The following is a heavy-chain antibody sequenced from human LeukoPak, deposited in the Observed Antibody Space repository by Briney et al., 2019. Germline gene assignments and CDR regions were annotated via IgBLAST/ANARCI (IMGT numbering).Heavy chain of an antibody. CDR1: GGSFSGYY. J-gene: IGHJ6*03. V-gene: IGHV4-34*01. CDR3: ASAIYYYNMDI. Sequence: SETLSLTCAVYGGSFSGYYWSWIRQPPGKGLEWIGEINHSGSTNYNPSLKSRVTISVDTSKNQFSLKLSSVTAADTAVYYCASAIYYYNMDIWGKGTTVTVSS. CDR2: INHSGST.